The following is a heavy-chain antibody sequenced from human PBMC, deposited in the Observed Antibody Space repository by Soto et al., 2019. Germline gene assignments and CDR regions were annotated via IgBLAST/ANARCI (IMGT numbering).Heavy chain of an antibody. D-gene: IGHD1-26*01. CDR3: ARVVGALGHGFDP. V-gene: IGHV1-18*01. CDR2: ISAYNGNT. CDR1: GYNFNSYS. J-gene: IGHJ5*02. Sequence: QVQLVQSGAEVKKPGASVKVSCKASGYNFNSYSISWVRQAPGQGLEWMGRISAYNGNTNYAQKLQGRVTMTTDTPTSTAYMELRSLRSNDTAVYLCARVVGALGHGFDPWGQGTLVTVSA.